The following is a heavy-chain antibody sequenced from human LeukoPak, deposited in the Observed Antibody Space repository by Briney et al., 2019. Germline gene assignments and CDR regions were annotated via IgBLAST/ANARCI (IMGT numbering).Heavy chain of an antibody. J-gene: IGHJ4*02. CDR3: ARGPYTSGVYRLDY. D-gene: IGHD6-19*01. Sequence: QPGGPLSLSCAASGFTFSSYWMHWVRQAPGEGLVLVSRIKTDGTTTNYAYSVKGPFTVSRDNAKNTLYLQMNSLRAEDTAVYYCARGPYTSGVYRLDYWGQGTLVTVSS. CDR1: GFTFSSYW. CDR2: IKTDGTTT. V-gene: IGHV3-74*01.